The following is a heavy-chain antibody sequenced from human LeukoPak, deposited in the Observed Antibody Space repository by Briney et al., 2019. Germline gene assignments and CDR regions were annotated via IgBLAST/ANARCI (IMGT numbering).Heavy chain of an antibody. D-gene: IGHD6-19*01. J-gene: IGHJ4*02. CDR3: ARGLGGSSGCFGY. CDR1: GVSISSYY. Sequence: SETLSLTCTVSGVSISSYYWSWIRQPPGKGLEWIGCIYYSGSTNYNPALKSRVTISVDTSKNQLSLKLRSVTAADTAVYYCARGLGGSSGCFGYWGQGTLVTVSS. CDR2: IYYSGST. V-gene: IGHV4-59*01.